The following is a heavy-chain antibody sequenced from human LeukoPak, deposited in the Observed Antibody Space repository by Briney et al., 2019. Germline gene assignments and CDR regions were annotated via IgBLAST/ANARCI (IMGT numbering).Heavy chain of an antibody. CDR3: AREGVAAADY. CDR1: GGSISSYY. J-gene: IGHJ4*02. CDR2: IYYSGST. V-gene: IGHV4-59*01. Sequence: SETLSLTCTVSGGSISSYYWSWIRQPPGKGLEWIGYIYYSGSTNYNPSLKSRVTISVDTSKNQFSLKLSSVTAADTAVYYCAREGVAAADYWGQGTQVTVSS. D-gene: IGHD6-13*01.